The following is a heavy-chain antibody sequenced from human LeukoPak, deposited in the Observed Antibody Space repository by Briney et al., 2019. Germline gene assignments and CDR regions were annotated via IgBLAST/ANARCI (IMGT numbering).Heavy chain of an antibody. CDR3: ARVEAGRYDSSGYYYITDY. V-gene: IGHV4-39*07. CDR2: IYYSGST. J-gene: IGHJ4*02. D-gene: IGHD3-22*01. CDR1: DGSISSSSYY. Sequence: SETLSLTCTVSDGSISSSSYYWGWIRQPPGKGLEWIGSIYYSGSTYYNPSLKSRVTISVDTSKNQFSLKLSSVTAADTAVYYCARVEAGRYDSSGYYYITDYWGQGTLVTVSS.